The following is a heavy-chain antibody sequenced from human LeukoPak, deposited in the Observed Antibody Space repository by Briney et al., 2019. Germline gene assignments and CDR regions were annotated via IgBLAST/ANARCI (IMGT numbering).Heavy chain of an antibody. Sequence: ASVKVLCKASGGTFSSYAISWVRQAPGQGLDGMGRIIRILGIANYAQKFQGRVTITADKSTSTAYMELSSLRSEDTAVYYCVRDPRSLDSSGYYEPYADYWGQGTLVTVSS. J-gene: IGHJ4*02. CDR1: GGTFSSYA. CDR3: VRDPRSLDSSGYYEPYADY. V-gene: IGHV1-69*04. D-gene: IGHD3-22*01. CDR2: IIRILGIA.